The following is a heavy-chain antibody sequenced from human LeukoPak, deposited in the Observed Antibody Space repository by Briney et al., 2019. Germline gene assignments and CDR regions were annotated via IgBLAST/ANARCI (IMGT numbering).Heavy chain of an antibody. V-gene: IGHV3-73*01. Sequence: PGGSLRLSCAASGFTFSVSAVHCVRQSSGKGLEWVVHIDKKDNLYATAYAESVKGRFTISRDDSKDTAFLHMDSLKTEDTALYYCTRDRGTYDWFDPWGQGTVVTVSS. J-gene: IGHJ5*02. D-gene: IGHD2-15*01. CDR1: GFTFSVSA. CDR3: TRDRGTYDWFDP. CDR2: IDKKDNLYAT.